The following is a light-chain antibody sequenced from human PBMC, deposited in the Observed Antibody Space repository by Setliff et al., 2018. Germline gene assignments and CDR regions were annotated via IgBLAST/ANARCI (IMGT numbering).Light chain of an antibody. J-gene: IGLJ1*01. Sequence: QSALTQPASVSGSPGQSISISCTGTRRDVGSFNLVSWYQHRPGKVPQVIIFDVSDRPSGVSNRFSGSKSGDTAYLTISGLQAEDEANYFCSSYAGLTTWMFGAGTKVTVL. CDR2: DVS. CDR3: SSYAGLTTWM. CDR1: RRDVGSFNL. V-gene: IGLV2-23*02.